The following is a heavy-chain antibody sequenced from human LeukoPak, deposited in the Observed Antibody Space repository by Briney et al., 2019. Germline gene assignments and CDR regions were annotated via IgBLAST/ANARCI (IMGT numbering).Heavy chain of an antibody. Sequence: ASVTVSCKASGYTFTSYGISWVRPAPGQGLERMGWISAYNGNTNYAQNLQGRVTITTDPSTSTAYMELRSLRSDDTAVYYCARAWFGTPPPLMAFGIWGQGTMVTVSS. J-gene: IGHJ3*02. CDR2: ISAYNGNT. CDR1: GYTFTSYG. D-gene: IGHD3-10*01. CDR3: ARAWFGTPPPLMAFGI. V-gene: IGHV1-18*01.